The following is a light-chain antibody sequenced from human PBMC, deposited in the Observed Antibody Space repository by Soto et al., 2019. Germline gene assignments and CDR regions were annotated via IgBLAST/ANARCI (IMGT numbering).Light chain of an antibody. V-gene: IGKV3-20*01. CDR2: GAS. CDR1: QTGIRNC. Sequence: EILFTQSPDTLSLSPGERVTLSHRAGQTGIRNCLAWHQQKPGQAPRLLVYGASSRATGIPDRFSGSGSGTDFTLTISRLEPEDFAVYYCQQHGSSPITFGQGTRLEIK. CDR3: QQHGSSPIT. J-gene: IGKJ5*01.